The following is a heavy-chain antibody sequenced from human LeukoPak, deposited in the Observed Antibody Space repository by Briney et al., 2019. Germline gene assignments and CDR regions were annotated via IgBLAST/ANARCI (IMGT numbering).Heavy chain of an antibody. CDR1: GDSVSSNSAA. D-gene: IGHD6-19*01. Sequence: SQTLSLTCAISGDSVSSNSAAWNWIRQSPSRGLEWLGRTYYRSKWYNDYAVSVKSRITINPDTSKNQFSLQLNSVTPEDTAVYYCARALFGGEQWLVLPQQGAFDIWGQGTMVTVSS. CDR2: TYYRSKWYN. CDR3: ARALFGGEQWLVLPQQGAFDI. V-gene: IGHV6-1*01. J-gene: IGHJ3*02.